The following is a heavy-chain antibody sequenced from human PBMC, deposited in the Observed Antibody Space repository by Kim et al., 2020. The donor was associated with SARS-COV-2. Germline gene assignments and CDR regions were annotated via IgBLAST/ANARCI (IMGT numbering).Heavy chain of an antibody. CDR1: GFSFSSYS. D-gene: IGHD3-10*01. V-gene: IGHV3-21*01. Sequence: GGSLRLSCAASGFSFSSYSMNWVRQAPGKGLEWVSAITGSSGSIFYADSVKGRFTISRDNAQNSLYLQMNSLRPEDTAVYFCARDMYYGSGRPDYWGQGT. J-gene: IGHJ4*02. CDR2: ITGSSGSI. CDR3: ARDMYYGSGRPDY.